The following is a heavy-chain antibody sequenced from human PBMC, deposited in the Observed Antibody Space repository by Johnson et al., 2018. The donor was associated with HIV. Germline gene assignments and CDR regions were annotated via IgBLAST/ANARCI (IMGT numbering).Heavy chain of an antibody. J-gene: IGHJ3*02. CDR3: ARDSGVPGNDAFDI. Sequence: QVQLVESGGALVQPGGSLRLSCAASGFTFSDYYMSWIRQAPGTGLEWVAVISYDGSNKYYADSVRGLTISRDNSKNTLYLQLSSLRSEDTAVYYCARDSGVPGNDAFDIWGQGTMVTVSS. D-gene: IGHD3-10*01. CDR2: ISYDGSNK. CDR1: GFTFSDYY. V-gene: IGHV3-30*03.